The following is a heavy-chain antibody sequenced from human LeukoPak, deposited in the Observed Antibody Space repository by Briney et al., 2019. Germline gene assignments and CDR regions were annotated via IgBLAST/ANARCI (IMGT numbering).Heavy chain of an antibody. CDR1: GFTFSSYA. J-gene: IGHJ4*02. CDR2: ISYDGSNK. D-gene: IGHD6-13*01. CDR3: ARVPYSSNWGHFDY. Sequence: ETGGSLRLSCTASGFTFSSYAMHWVRQAPGKGLEWVAVISYDGSNKYYADSVKGRFTISRDNSKNTLYLQMSSLRTEDTAVYYCARVPYSSNWGHFDYWGQGTLVTVSS. V-gene: IGHV3-30-3*01.